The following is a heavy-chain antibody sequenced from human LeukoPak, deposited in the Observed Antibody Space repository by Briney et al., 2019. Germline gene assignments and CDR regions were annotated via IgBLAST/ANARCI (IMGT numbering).Heavy chain of an antibody. CDR2: IYYSGST. D-gene: IGHD3/OR15-3a*01. V-gene: IGHV4-59*01. J-gene: IGHJ5*02. CDR3: ARGDGNDFKWFDP. CDR1: GGSISSYY. Sequence: SETLSLTCTVSGGSISSYYWSWIRQPPGKGLEWIGYIYYSGSTNYNPSLKSRVTISVDTSKNQFSLKLSSVTAADTAVYYCARGDGNDFKWFDPWGQGTLVTVSS.